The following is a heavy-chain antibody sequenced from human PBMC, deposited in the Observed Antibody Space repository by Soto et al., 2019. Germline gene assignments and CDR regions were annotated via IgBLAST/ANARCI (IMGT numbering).Heavy chain of an antibody. V-gene: IGHV3-21*06. J-gene: IGHJ5*01. CDR3: ARYSVGWYEY. CDR1: GFRFSDYT. Sequence: GVLRLSCEASGFRFSDYTMSWVRQAPGKGLQWVSSISSGGSFIHVAESLKGRLTVSRDNAKNSVFLELSSLRAEDTAVYYCARYSVGWYEYWGQGTLVTVSS. CDR2: ISSGGSFI. D-gene: IGHD1-26*01.